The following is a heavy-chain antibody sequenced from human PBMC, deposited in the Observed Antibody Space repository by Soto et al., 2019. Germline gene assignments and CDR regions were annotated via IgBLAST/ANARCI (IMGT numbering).Heavy chain of an antibody. J-gene: IGHJ3*02. Sequence: SVKVSCKASGGTFSSYAISWVRQAPGQGLGWMGGIIPIFGTANYAQKFQGRVTITADESTSTAYMELSSLRSEDTAVYYCARVVCTQNDYGGNSEVCAFDIWGQGTMVTVSS. V-gene: IGHV1-69*13. CDR3: ARVVCTQNDYGGNSEVCAFDI. D-gene: IGHD4-17*01. CDR1: GGTFSSYA. CDR2: IIPIFGTA.